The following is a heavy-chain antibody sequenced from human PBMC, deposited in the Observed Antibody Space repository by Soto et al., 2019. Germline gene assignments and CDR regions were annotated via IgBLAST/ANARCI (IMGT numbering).Heavy chain of an antibody. CDR3: ARLEYSSGWYRFGY. Sequence: SETLSLTCPVSGCTISSYYWSWIRQPPGKGLEWIGYIYYSGSTNYNPSLKSRVTISVDTSKNQFSLKLSSVTAADTAVYYCARLEYSSGWYRFGYWGQGTLVTVSS. CDR1: GCTISSYY. D-gene: IGHD6-19*01. J-gene: IGHJ4*02. V-gene: IGHV4-59*01. CDR2: IYYSGST.